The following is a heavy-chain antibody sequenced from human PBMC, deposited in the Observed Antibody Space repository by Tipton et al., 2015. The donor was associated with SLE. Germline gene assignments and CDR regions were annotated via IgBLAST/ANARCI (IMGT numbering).Heavy chain of an antibody. Sequence: TLSLTCTVSGGSISNHYWSWIRQPPGNGLEWIANIYYTGNANYNPSLKSRVTISVDTSRNQFSLQVRSVTPADTAVYYCARDSEGRRAFEFWGQGTMVTVSS. CDR1: GGSISNHY. J-gene: IGHJ3*01. V-gene: IGHV4-59*11. CDR3: ARDSEGRRAFEF. CDR2: IYYTGNA.